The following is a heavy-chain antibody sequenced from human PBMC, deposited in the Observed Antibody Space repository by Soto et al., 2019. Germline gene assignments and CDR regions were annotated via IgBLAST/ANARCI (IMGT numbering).Heavy chain of an antibody. V-gene: IGHV4-59*08. CDR3: ARHQDIVVVPAAKSDYYYMDV. CDR2: IYYSGST. CDR1: GGSISSYY. Sequence: SETLSLTCTVSGGSISSYYWSWIRQPPGKGLEWIGYIYYSGSTNYNPSLKSRVTISVDTSKNQFSLKLSSVTAADTAVYYFARHQDIVVVPAAKSDYYYMDVWGKGTTVTVSS. D-gene: IGHD2-2*01. J-gene: IGHJ6*03.